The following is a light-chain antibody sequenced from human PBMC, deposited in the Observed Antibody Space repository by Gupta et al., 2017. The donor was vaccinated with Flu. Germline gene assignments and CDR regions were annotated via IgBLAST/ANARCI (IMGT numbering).Light chain of an antibody. CDR2: ADS. CDR3: HSDYISLSGWV. V-gene: IGLV1-40*01. J-gene: IGLJ3*02. CDR1: SSNIGAGFD. Sequence: QSVLAPPPPMAGAPGQRVTICCTGSSSNIGAGFDLQWYHQLPATPPKLLIYADSNRPSGVPDRLSGSKSGTSASLAIAGLQAEDEADYYCHSDYISLSGWVFGGGTKVTVL.